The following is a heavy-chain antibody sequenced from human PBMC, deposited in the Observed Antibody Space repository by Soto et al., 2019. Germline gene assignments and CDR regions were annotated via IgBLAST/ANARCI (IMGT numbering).Heavy chain of an antibody. V-gene: IGHV1-8*01. D-gene: IGHD4-17*01. CDR1: GNTFTSYA. Sequence: QVQLVQSGAEVKKPGASVKVSCKASGNTFTSYAINWVRQATGQGLEYLGWMNPNSGNTAYVQKFQGRVTMTWDTSITTAYMELSSLRSEDTAVYFCAGGVKYGAYSRWFDPWGQGTLVTVSS. CDR2: MNPNSGNT. J-gene: IGHJ5*02. CDR3: AGGVKYGAYSRWFDP.